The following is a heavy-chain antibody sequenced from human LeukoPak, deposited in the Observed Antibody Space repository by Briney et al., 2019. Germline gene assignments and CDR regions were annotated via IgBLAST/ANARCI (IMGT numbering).Heavy chain of an antibody. D-gene: IGHD6-13*01. V-gene: IGHV4-59*12. CDR2: ICYSGTT. CDR3: ASTYSSSWYKGSAFDI. J-gene: IGHJ3*02. Sequence: SETLSLTCTVSGGSISSYYWSWIRQPPGKGLEWIGYICYSGTTTYNPSLKSRVTISVDKSKNQFSLKLSSVTAADTAVYYCASTYSSSWYKGSAFDIWGQGTMVTVSS. CDR1: GGSISSYY.